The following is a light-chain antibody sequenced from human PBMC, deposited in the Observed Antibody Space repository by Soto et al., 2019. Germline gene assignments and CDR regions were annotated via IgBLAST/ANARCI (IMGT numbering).Light chain of an antibody. V-gene: IGLV2-14*01. J-gene: IGLJ1*01. Sequence: ALTQPASVSGSPGQSITISCTGTSSDVGGYNYVSWYQQHPGKAPKLLIYEVSHRPSGVSNRFSGSKSGNTASLTISGLQAEDEADYYCTSYTSSDTLLYVFGTGTKVTVL. CDR3: TSYTSSDTLLYV. CDR2: EVS. CDR1: SSDVGGYNY.